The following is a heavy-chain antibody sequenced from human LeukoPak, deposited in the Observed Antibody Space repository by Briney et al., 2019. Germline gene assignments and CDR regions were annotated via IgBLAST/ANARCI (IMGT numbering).Heavy chain of an antibody. CDR1: GGSISSHY. D-gene: IGHD3-16*01. CDR3: AREGGRGIDY. Sequence: SETLCLTCADPGGSISSHYWSWIRQHPGKGLEWIGYIYYSGSTNYNPSLKSRVTISVDTSKNQFSLKLSSVTAADTAVYYCAREGGRGIDYWGQGTLVTVSS. CDR2: IYYSGST. J-gene: IGHJ4*02. V-gene: IGHV4-59*11.